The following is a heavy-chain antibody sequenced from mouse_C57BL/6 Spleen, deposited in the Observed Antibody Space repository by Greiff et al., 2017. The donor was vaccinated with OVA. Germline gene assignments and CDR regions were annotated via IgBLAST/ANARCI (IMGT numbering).Heavy chain of an antibody. V-gene: IGHV6-3*01. CDR2: LRLKSDNYAT. CDR3: KDYYYGLDY. J-gene: IGHJ2*01. Sequence: EVMLVESGGGLVQPGGSMKLSCVASGFTFSDYWMNWVRQSPEKGLEWVAQLRLKSDNYATHYAVYVKGRFTISRDASKSRVYLQMNNLRAEETEIYYCKDYYYGLDYWGQGTTLTVSS. CDR1: GFTFSDYW. D-gene: IGHD1-1*01.